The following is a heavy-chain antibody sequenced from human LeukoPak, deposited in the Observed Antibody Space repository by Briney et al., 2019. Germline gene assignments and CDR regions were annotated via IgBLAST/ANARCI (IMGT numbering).Heavy chain of an antibody. J-gene: IGHJ4*02. Sequence: SETLSLTCAVYGGSFSGYYWSWIRQPPGKGLEWIGEINHSGSTNYNPSLKSRVTISVDTSKNQFSLKLSSVTAADTAVYYCARLGPVGATFGWGQGTLVTVSS. V-gene: IGHV4-34*01. CDR3: ARLGPVGATFG. D-gene: IGHD1-26*01. CDR2: INHSGST. CDR1: GGSFSGYY.